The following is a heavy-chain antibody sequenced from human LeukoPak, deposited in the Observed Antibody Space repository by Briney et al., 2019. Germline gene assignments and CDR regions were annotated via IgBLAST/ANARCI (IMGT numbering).Heavy chain of an antibody. CDR1: GGSFSGYY. J-gene: IGHJ6*02. D-gene: IGHD3-22*01. Sequence: KPSETLSLTCAVYGGSFSGYYWSWIRQPPGKGLEWIGEINHSGSTNYNPSLKSRVTISVDTSKNQFSLKLSSVTAADTAVYYCARDRYYDSSGYYYPYYYGMDVWGQGTTVTVSS. CDR2: INHSGST. CDR3: ARDRYYDSSGYYYPYYYGMDV. V-gene: IGHV4-34*01.